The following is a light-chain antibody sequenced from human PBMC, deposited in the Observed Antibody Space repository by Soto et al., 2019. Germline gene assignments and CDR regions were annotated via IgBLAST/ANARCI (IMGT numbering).Light chain of an antibody. CDR2: GAS. J-gene: IGKJ4*01. V-gene: IGKV3-15*01. CDR1: QSIDSD. CDR3: QQYKDWPLT. Sequence: EIVMTQSPATLSVSPGERATLSCRASQSIDSDLAWYQQKPGQAPRLVVYGASTRATGFAARFGGSGSGTEFTLTLSSLQSEDFAVYYCQQYKDWPLTFVGGTKVEIK.